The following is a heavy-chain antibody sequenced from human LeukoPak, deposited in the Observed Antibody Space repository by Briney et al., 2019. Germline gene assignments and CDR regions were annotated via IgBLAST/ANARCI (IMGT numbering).Heavy chain of an antibody. CDR3: TLIYDSSGYSDF. CDR2: IRSKAYSYAT. J-gene: IGHJ4*02. CDR1: GFTFSGSS. Sequence: PGGSLRLSCAVSGFTFSGSSMHWVRQASGTGLEWVGRIRSKAYSYATAYAASVKGRFTISRDDSKNTAYLQMSSLKTEDTAVYYCTLIYDSSGYSDFWGQGALVTVSS. D-gene: IGHD3-22*01. V-gene: IGHV3-73*01.